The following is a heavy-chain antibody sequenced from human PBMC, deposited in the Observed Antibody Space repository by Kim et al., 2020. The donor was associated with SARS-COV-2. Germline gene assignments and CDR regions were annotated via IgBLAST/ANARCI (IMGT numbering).Heavy chain of an antibody. J-gene: IGHJ4*01. CDR3: VKGRTSAHYSFDY. CDR1: GFTFNTYP. D-gene: IGHD2-2*01. Sequence: GGSLRLSCAASGFTFNTYPMSWVRQTPGKGLEWVSSLSGGSSNVYYADSVKGRFTTSRDNFKNTLYLQMNSLRAEDTAVYYCVKGRTSAHYSFDYWGHGSLVTVSS. CDR2: LSGGSSNV. V-gene: IGHV3-23*01.